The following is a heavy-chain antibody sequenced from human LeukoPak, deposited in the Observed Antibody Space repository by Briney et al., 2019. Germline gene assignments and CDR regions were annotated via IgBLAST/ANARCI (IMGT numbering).Heavy chain of an antibody. CDR2: ISGGGGNGDTT. CDR3: AKDPRVAATGPYFDS. D-gene: IGHD6-13*01. V-gene: IGHV3-23*01. CDR1: GFTFNSYA. Sequence: GGSLRLSCAASGFTFNSYAMSWVRQAPGKGVEWASGISGGGGNGDTTYYADSVKGRFTISKDNSKNTLYLQMNSLRVEDTAIYYCAKDPRVAATGPYFDSWGQGTLVTVSS. J-gene: IGHJ4*02.